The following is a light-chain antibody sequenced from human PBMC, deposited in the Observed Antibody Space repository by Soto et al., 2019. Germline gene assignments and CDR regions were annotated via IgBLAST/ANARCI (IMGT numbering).Light chain of an antibody. CDR1: QTLSRSY. CDR3: QQYDGSPMT. Sequence: IVLTQSPGTLSLSPGERATLSCRASQTLSRSYLAWYQQKPGQAPRLLISGTSTRATGIPDRFSGGGSGTDFTLTISRLEPEDFALYYCQQYDGSPMTFGQGPRLDIK. CDR2: GTS. V-gene: IGKV3-20*01. J-gene: IGKJ5*01.